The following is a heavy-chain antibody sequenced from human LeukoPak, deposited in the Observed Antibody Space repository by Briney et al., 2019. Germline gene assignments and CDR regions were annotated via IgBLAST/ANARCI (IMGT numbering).Heavy chain of an antibody. CDR2: IYHSGST. CDR1: GYPISSGYY. Sequence: PSETLSLTCAVSGYPISSGYYWGWIRQPPGKGLEWIGSIYHSGSTYYNPSLKSRVTISVDTSKNQFSLKLSSVTAADTAVYYCARHHEEIFGVVSWFDPWGQGTLVTVSS. D-gene: IGHD3-3*01. J-gene: IGHJ5*02. CDR3: ARHHEEIFGVVSWFDP. V-gene: IGHV4-38-2*01.